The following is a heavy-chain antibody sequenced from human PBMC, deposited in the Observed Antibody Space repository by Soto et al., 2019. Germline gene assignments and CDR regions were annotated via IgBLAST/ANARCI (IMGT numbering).Heavy chain of an antibody. CDR1: GYTFTSYG. CDR2: ISAYTGNT. Sequence: ASVKVSCKASGYTFTSYGISWVRQAPGQGLEWMGWISAYTGNTNYAQKIQGRVNMTTDTSTSTAYMELRSLRSDDTAVYYCARDRIAARLDAFDIWGQGTMVTVSS. D-gene: IGHD6-13*01. J-gene: IGHJ3*02. CDR3: ARDRIAARLDAFDI. V-gene: IGHV1-18*01.